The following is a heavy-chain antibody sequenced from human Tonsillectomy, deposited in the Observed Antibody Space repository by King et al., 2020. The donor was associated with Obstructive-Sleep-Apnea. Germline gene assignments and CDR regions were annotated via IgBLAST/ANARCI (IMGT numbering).Heavy chain of an antibody. CDR1: GGSFSGYY. V-gene: IGHV4-34*01. CDR3: ASFSGYDSCWFDP. D-gene: IGHD5-12*01. CDR2: INHSGST. Sequence: VQLQQWGAGLLKPSETLSLTCAVYGGSFSGYYWSWIRQPPGKGLEWIGEINHSGSTNYNPSLKSRITISVDTSKNQFSLKLSSVTAADTAVYYCASFSGYDSCWFDPWGQGTLVTVSS. J-gene: IGHJ5*02.